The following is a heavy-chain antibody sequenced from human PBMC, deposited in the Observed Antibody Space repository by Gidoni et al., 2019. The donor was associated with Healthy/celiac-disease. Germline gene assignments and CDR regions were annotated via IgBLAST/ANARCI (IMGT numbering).Heavy chain of an antibody. D-gene: IGHD5-12*01. Sequence: QVQLQESGPGLVKPSQTLSLTCTVSGGSISSGSYYWSWIRQPAGKGLEWIGRIYTSGSTNYNPSLKSRVTISVDTSKNQFSLKLSSVTAADTAVYYCARAAGGYSGYFDYWGQGTLVTVSS. V-gene: IGHV4-61*02. J-gene: IGHJ4*02. CDR2: IYTSGST. CDR3: ARAAGGYSGYFDY. CDR1: GGSISSGSYY.